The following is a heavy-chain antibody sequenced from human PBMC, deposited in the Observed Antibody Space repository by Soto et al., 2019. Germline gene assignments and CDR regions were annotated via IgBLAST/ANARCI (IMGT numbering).Heavy chain of an antibody. CDR3: ARKPDVATAKVGGGYVFDV. J-gene: IGHJ3*01. D-gene: IGHD3-16*01. V-gene: IGHV4-4*02. Sequence: QVQLQESGPGLVKPSGTLSLTCAASSGSIFTTNWWSWVRQSPGRGLQWIGDIYHSGSPKYNPSLKSRVSISIDKSKDLFCLNLTSVTAADTAVYYCARKPDVATAKVGGGYVFDVWGQGTMVTVSS. CDR1: SGSIFTTNW. CDR2: IYHSGSP.